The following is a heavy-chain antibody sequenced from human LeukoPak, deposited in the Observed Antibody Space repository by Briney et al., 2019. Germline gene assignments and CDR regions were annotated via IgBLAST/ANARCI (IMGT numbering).Heavy chain of an antibody. CDR1: GFTVSNNY. D-gene: IGHD3-22*01. J-gene: IGHJ4*02. Sequence: GGSLRLSCAASGFTVSNNYMSWVRQAPGQGLEWVSVMYSGSSTYYADSVKGRFTISRDNSKNTLYLQMNSLRAEDTAVYYCARDSDSSGYAHDFGHWGQGTLVTVSS. V-gene: IGHV3-66*02. CDR2: MYSGSST. CDR3: ARDSDSSGYAHDFGH.